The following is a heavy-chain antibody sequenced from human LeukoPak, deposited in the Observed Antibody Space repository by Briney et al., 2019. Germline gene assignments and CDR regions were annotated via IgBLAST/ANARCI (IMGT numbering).Heavy chain of an antibody. CDR3: ARALRYDFWSGTPYFDY. V-gene: IGHV4-59*08. D-gene: IGHD3-3*01. Sequence: PSETLSLTCTVSGDSISSYYWSWIRQPPGKGLEWIGYIYYSGSTNYNPSLKSRVTISVDTSKNQFSLKLSSVTAADTAVYYCARALRYDFWSGTPYFDYWGQGTLVTVSS. CDR1: GDSISSYY. CDR2: IYYSGST. J-gene: IGHJ4*02.